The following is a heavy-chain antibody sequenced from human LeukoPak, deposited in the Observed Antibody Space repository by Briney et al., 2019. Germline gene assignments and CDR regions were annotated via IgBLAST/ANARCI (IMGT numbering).Heavy chain of an antibody. J-gene: IGHJ4*02. CDR2: IRQDGDTK. Sequence: GGSLRLSCAAPGFPFNAYWMTWVRQAPGKGLEWVANIRQDGDTKYYVDSVKGRFTISRDNAMNSLYLQMNSLRAEDTAIYYCARSLPYGTTWYGRSDFWGQGTLVTVSS. CDR3: ARSLPYGTTWYGRSDF. V-gene: IGHV3-7*03. D-gene: IGHD6-13*01. CDR1: GFPFNAYW.